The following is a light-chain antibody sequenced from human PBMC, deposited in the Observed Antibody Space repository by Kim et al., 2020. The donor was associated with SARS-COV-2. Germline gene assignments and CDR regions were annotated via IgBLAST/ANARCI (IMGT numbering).Light chain of an antibody. CDR1: QGISSY. J-gene: IGKJ1*01. CDR2: AAS. CDR3: QKYSSAPGT. Sequence: DIQLTQSPSSLSASVGDRVTITCRASQGISSYLAWYQQKPGQAPKLLIYAASTLHTGVPSRFSGSGSGTDFTLTISSLQPEDVATYYCQKYSSAPGTFGQGTKVDIK. V-gene: IGKV1-27*01.